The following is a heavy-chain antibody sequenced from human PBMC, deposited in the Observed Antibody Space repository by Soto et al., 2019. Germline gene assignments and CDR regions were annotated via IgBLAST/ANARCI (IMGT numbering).Heavy chain of an antibody. CDR1: GGSISSGGYS. Sequence: QLQLQESGSGLVKPSQTLSLTCAVSGGSISSGGYSWSWIRQPPGKGLEWIGYIYHSGSTYYNPSLKSRVTISVDTSKNQFSLKLSSVTAADTAVYYCARASRYYDSTWFDVWGQGTTVTVSS. V-gene: IGHV4-30-2*01. CDR3: ARASRYYDSTWFDV. D-gene: IGHD3-22*01. J-gene: IGHJ6*02. CDR2: IYHSGST.